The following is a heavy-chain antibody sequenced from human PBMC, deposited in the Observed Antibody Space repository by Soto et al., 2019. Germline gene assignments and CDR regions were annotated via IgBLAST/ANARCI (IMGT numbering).Heavy chain of an antibody. J-gene: IGHJ4*02. D-gene: IGHD2-2*01. Sequence: VQLVESGGGLVRPGESLRLSCAASGFTFTSAWIHWVRQAPGQRLEWVGWINAGNGNTKYSQKFQGRVTITRDTSASTAYMELGSLRSEDTAVYYCATSRGYCSSTSCYPATGFDYWGQGTLVTVSS. V-gene: IGHV1-3*01. CDR2: INAGNGNT. CDR1: GFTFTSAW. CDR3: ATSRGYCSSTSCYPATGFDY.